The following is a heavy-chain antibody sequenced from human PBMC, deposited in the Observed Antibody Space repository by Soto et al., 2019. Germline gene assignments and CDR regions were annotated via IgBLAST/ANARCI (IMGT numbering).Heavy chain of an antibody. Sequence: SETLSLTCTVSGGSISSYYWSWIRQPPGKGLEWIGYIYYSGSTNYNPSLKSRVTISVDTSKNQFSLKLSSVTAADTAVYYCARSSGYDSFIAFWGQGTLVTVSS. J-gene: IGHJ4*02. CDR2: IYYSGST. CDR1: GGSISSYY. D-gene: IGHD5-12*01. CDR3: ARSSGYDSFIAF. V-gene: IGHV4-59*01.